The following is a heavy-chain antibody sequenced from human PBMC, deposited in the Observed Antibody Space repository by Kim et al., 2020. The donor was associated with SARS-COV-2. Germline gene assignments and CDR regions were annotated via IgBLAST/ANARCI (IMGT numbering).Heavy chain of an antibody. J-gene: IGHJ4*02. D-gene: IGHD2-2*01. V-gene: IGHV3-21*01. CDR1: GFTFSSYS. Sequence: GGSLRLSCAASGFTFSSYSMNWVRQAPGKGLEWVSSISSSSSYIYYADSVKGRFTISRDNAKNSLYLQMNSLRAEDTAVYYCAGMRRREVPLKGIVVVPAAIAYWGQGTLVTVSS. CDR2: ISSSSSYI. CDR3: AGMRRREVPLKGIVVVPAAIAY.